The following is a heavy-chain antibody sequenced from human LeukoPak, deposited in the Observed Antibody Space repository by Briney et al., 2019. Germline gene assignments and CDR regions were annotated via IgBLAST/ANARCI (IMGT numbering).Heavy chain of an antibody. CDR1: GFTFSNYA. V-gene: IGHV3-23*01. D-gene: IGHD5-18*01. CDR2: ISGSGGST. CDR3: AKRIQSAMAMGY. J-gene: IGHJ4*02. Sequence: GGSLRLSCAASGFTFSNYALSWVRQAPGEGLEGVSDISGSGGSTYYADSVKGRFTISRDNSKNTMYLQMNSLRAEDTAVYYCAKRIQSAMAMGYWGQGTLVTVSS.